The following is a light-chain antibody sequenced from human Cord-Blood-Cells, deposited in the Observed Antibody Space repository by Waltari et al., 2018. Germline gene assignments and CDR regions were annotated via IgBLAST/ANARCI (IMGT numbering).Light chain of an antibody. CDR3: QQYNNWPMYT. V-gene: IGKV3-15*01. J-gene: IGKJ2*01. CDR2: GAS. Sequence: EIVMTQSPATLSVSPVERATLTCSASQSVSSNLAWYQQKPGQAPRLLIYGASTRATGIPARFSGSGSGTEFTLTISSLQSEDFAVYYCQQYNNWPMYTFGQGTKLEIK. CDR1: QSVSSN.